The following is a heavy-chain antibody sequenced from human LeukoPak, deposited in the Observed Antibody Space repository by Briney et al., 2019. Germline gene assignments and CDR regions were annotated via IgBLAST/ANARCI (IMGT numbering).Heavy chain of an antibody. CDR2: IYTSGST. Sequence: PSQTLSLTCTVSGGSISRGSFTWSWIRQPAGKGLEWIGRIYTSGSTNYNPSLKSRVTISVDTSKNQFSLKLSSVTAADTAVYYCAGTSRSSGWYYFDYWGQGTLVTVSS. D-gene: IGHD6-19*01. J-gene: IGHJ4*02. V-gene: IGHV4-61*02. CDR1: GGSISRGSFT. CDR3: AGTSRSSGWYYFDY.